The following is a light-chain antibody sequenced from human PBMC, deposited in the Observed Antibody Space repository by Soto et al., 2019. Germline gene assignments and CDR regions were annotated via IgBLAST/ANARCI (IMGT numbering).Light chain of an antibody. CDR2: AAS. CDR1: QSINGN. V-gene: IGKV1-39*01. J-gene: IGKJ5*01. Sequence: HISRSTFSMSASVGDRVTIACRASQSINGNLNWYQQKLGKAPKLLIYAASTLQSGVPSRFSGSGSGTYFTLPISSLHPEDFAPYYCQHSYTIPITFGQGTRLEIK. CDR3: QHSYTIPIT.